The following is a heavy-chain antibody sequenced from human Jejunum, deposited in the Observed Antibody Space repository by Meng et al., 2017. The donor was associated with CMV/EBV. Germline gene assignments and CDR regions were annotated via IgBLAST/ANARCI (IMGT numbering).Heavy chain of an antibody. V-gene: IGHV4-39*07. CDR3: ARTTTGVTFGDY. Sequence: QLQLQESGPGLVKPSEXLSLTCTVSGGSISTSSSYWGWIRQPPEKALELIGNTYHTGSTYCNPSLKSRVTLSVDTSKNQFSLKLSSVTAADTAVYYCARTTTGVTFGDYWGQGILVTVSS. J-gene: IGHJ4*01. CDR1: GGSISTSSSY. CDR2: TYHTGST. D-gene: IGHD7-27*01.